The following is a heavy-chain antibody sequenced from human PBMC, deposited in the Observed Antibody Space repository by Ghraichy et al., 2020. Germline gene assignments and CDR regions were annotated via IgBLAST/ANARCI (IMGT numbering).Heavy chain of an antibody. CDR2: MNSDGSST. J-gene: IGHJ5*02. Sequence: GGSLRLSCAASGFTFSSYWMHWVRQAPGKGPVWVSRMNSDGSSTDYADSVKGRFTIFRDNAKNTLYLQLNSLRAEDTAVYDCARVPYSSSYGWFDPWGQGTLVTVSS. D-gene: IGHD6-6*01. CDR3: ARVPYSSSYGWFDP. V-gene: IGHV3-74*01. CDR1: GFTFSSYW.